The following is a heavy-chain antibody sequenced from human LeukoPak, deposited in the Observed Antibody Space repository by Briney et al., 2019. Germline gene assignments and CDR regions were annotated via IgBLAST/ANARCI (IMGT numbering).Heavy chain of an antibody. CDR1: GYTFTSYG. Sequence: ASVKVSCKASGYTFTSYGISWVRQAPGQGLEWMGWISAYNGNTNYAQKLQCRVTMTTYTSTSTAYMELRSLRSADTAVYYCARDRGPYYYGSGSLNQDYWGQGTLVTVSS. J-gene: IGHJ4*02. CDR3: ARDRGPYYYGSGSLNQDY. V-gene: IGHV1-18*01. D-gene: IGHD3-10*01. CDR2: ISAYNGNT.